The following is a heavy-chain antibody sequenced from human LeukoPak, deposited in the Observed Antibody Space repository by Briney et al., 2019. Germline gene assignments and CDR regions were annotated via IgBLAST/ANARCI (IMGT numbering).Heavy chain of an antibody. J-gene: IGHJ4*02. CDR3: VREGEGPLSKDFDY. D-gene: IGHD2/OR15-2a*01. Sequence: ASVKVSCKSSVFTFTDQYILWVRQGPGQGLEWMGYIGPHSTFTSSPQEFQGRVTMTRDASMSTAYMELTRLTSDDTAVYYCVREGEGPLSKDFDYWGQGTLVTVSS. V-gene: IGHV1-2*02. CDR1: VFTFTDQY. CDR2: IGPHSTFT.